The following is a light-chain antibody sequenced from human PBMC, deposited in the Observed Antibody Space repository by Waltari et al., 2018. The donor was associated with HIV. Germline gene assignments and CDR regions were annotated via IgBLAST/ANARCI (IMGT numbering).Light chain of an antibody. CDR2: GTS. CDR3: QQYGSSPYT. J-gene: IGKJ2*01. Sequence: EIVLTQSPGTLSLSPGERAILSCKTSQSVTSTYLAWYQQKPGQAPRLLIYGTSSRATGIPDRFSGSGSGTDFTLTVSRLEPADFAVNYCQQYGSSPYTFGQGTKLEI. CDR1: QSVTSTY. V-gene: IGKV3-20*01.